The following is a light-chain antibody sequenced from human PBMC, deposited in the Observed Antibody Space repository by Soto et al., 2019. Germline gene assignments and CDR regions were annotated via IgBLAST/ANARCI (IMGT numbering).Light chain of an antibody. V-gene: IGLV2-14*01. CDR3: SSYRSSSTVYV. CDR1: SSDVGGYNY. CDR2: DAS. Sequence: QSALTQPASVSGSPGQSITISCTGTSSDVGGYNYVSWYQQHPGEAPKLLIYDASNRPSGVSNRFSGSKSGNTASLTISGLQAEDEADYYCSSYRSSSTVYVFGTGTKLTVL. J-gene: IGLJ1*01.